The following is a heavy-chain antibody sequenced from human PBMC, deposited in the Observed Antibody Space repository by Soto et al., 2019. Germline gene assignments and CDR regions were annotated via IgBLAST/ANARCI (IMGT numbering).Heavy chain of an antibody. CDR2: IYYSGST. J-gene: IGHJ4*02. CDR3: ARRYGPGFDY. D-gene: IGHD4-17*01. Sequence: SQTLSLSCTVAGGSISNYYWSWIRQPPGKGLEWIGYIYYSGSTNYNPSLKSRITISVDTSKNQFSLKLSSVTAADTAVYYCARRYGPGFDYWGQGTLVTVSS. V-gene: IGHV4-59*08. CDR1: GGSISNYY.